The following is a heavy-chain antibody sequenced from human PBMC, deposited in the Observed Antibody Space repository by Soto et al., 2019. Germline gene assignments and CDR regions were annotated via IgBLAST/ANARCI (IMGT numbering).Heavy chain of an antibody. J-gene: IGHJ5*02. V-gene: IGHV1-18*01. CDR3: AREDRWFGELLDPNNNWFDP. CDR2: ISAYNGNT. D-gene: IGHD3-10*01. Sequence: AASVKVSCKASGYTFTSYGISWVRQAPGQGLEWMGWISAYNGNTNYAQKLQGRVTMTTDTSTSTAYMELRSLRSDDTAVYYCAREDRWFGELLDPNNNWFDPWGQGTLVTVSS. CDR1: GYTFTSYG.